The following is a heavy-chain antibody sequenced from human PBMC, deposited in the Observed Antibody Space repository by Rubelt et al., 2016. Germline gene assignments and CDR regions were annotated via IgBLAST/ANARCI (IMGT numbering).Heavy chain of an antibody. D-gene: IGHD1-26*01. Sequence: EVQLVESGGGLVQPGGSLRLSCAASGFTFSSYSMNWVRQAPGKGLEWVSYISSSSSTIYYADSVKGRFTISRDNAKNSLYLQMNSLRAEDTAVYYCARDASQVGATLSLVDYWGQGNLVTVSS. CDR3: ARDASQVGATLSLVDY. CDR2: ISSSSSTI. V-gene: IGHV3-48*04. J-gene: IGHJ4*02. CDR1: GFTFSSYS.